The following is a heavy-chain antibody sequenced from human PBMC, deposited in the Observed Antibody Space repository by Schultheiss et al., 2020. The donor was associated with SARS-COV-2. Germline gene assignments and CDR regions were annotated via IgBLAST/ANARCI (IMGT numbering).Heavy chain of an antibody. CDR1: GFTFSSYW. CDR3: ARHGPWGQQLATVLRFDY. Sequence: GGSLRLSCAASGFTFSSYWMHWVRQAPGKGLVWVSRINSDGSSTSYADSVKGRFTISRDNAKNTLYLQMNSLRAEDTAVYYCARHGPWGQQLATVLRFDYWGQGTLVTVSS. CDR2: INSDGSST. J-gene: IGHJ4*02. V-gene: IGHV3-74*01. D-gene: IGHD6-13*01.